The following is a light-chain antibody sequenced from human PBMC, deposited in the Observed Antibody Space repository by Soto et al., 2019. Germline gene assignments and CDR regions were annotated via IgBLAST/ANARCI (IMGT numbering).Light chain of an antibody. CDR3: QQYHNWPPQYT. J-gene: IGKJ2*01. CDR2: GAS. CDR1: QSVASN. V-gene: IGKV3-15*01. Sequence: EIGMTQSPASLSVSPGDGATLSCRASQSVASNVAWYQQKPGQGPRLLIHGASTRAAGVPARFSGSGSGTDFPLTISSLQSEDFAVYYCQQYHNWPPQYTFGQGTKLQIK.